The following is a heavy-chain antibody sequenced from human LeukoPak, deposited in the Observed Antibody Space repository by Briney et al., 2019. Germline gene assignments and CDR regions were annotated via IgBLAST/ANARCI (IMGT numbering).Heavy chain of an antibody. CDR2: IYYSGST. D-gene: IGHD4-23*01. J-gene: IGHJ5*02. V-gene: IGHV4-31*03. CDR3: ARASTTVVTDWFDP. Sequence: SETLSLTCTVSGGSISSGGYYWSWIRQHPGKGLEWIGYIYYSGSTYYNPSLKSRVTISVDTSKNQFSLKLSSVTAADTAVYYCARASTTVVTDWFDPWGQGTLVTVSS. CDR1: GGSISSGGYY.